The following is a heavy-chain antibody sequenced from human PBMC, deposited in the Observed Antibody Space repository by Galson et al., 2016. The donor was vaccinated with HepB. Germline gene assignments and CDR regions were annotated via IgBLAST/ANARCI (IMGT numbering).Heavy chain of an antibody. CDR1: GGSITTGGYY. D-gene: IGHD3-22*01. J-gene: IGHJ3*02. CDR3: VRDRRYYDSSGYPSGSFDI. CDR2: ISYSGNT. V-gene: IGHV4-31*03. Sequence: TLSLTCTISGGSITTGGYYWSWIRQQPGKGLEWIGYISYSGNTYYNPSLKGRFIISVGKSENQFSLKLSSVTAADTAVFFCVRDRRYYDSSGYPSGSFDIWGQGTMVTVSS.